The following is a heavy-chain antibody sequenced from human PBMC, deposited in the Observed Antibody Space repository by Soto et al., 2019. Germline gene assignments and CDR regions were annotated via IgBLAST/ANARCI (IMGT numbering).Heavy chain of an antibody. CDR1: GYKFADYN. V-gene: IGHV1-8*02. CDR2: MNSFSGGS. J-gene: IGHJ4*02. CDR3: ARGSAFQRTGNSDF. Sequence: QVQLVQSGAEVKRPGASVKVSCTTSGYKFADYNMNWVRQATGLGLEWLGYMNSFSGGSDFAPKFQDRRTLTKNTSISTAYLELTNLRDYDTAVYYCARGSAFQRTGNSDFWGQGTPVTVSS. D-gene: IGHD6-19*01.